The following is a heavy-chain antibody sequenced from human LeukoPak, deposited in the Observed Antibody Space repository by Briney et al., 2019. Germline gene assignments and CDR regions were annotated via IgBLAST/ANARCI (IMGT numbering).Heavy chain of an antibody. V-gene: IGHV3-66*02. CDR1: GFTVSSNY. CDR2: IYSGGST. J-gene: IGHJ4*02. CDR3: ASARITIFGGAGGYFDY. Sequence: GGSLRLSCAASGFTVSSNYMSWVRQAPGKGLEWVSVIYSGGSTYYADSVKGGFTISRDNSKNTLYLQMNSLRAEDTAVYYCASARITIFGGAGGYFDYWGQGTLVTVSS. D-gene: IGHD3-3*01.